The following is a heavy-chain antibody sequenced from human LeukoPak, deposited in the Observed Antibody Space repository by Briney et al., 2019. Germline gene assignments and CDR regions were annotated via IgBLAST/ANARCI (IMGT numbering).Heavy chain of an antibody. CDR1: GYTFTSYG. J-gene: IGHJ5*02. CDR2: MNPNSGNT. CDR3: ARGYCSSTSCRGGWFDP. D-gene: IGHD2-2*01. V-gene: IGHV1-8*01. Sequence: GASVKVSCKASGYTFTSYGINWVRQATGQGLEWMGWMNPNSGNTGYAQKFQGRVTMTRNTSISTAYMELSSLRSEDTAVYYCARGYCSSTSCRGGWFDPWGQGTLVTVSS.